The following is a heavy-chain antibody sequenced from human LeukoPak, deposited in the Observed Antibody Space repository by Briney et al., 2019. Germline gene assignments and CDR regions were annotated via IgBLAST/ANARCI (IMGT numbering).Heavy chain of an antibody. CDR3: AQLPDFWSGYSPTY. Sequence: GASVKVSCKASGYTFTGYYMHWVRQAPGQGLEWMGWINPNSGGTNYAQKFQGRVTMTRDTSISTAYMELSRLRSDDTAVYYCAQLPDFWSGYSPTYWGQGTLVTVSS. J-gene: IGHJ4*02. CDR1: GYTFTGYY. CDR2: INPNSGGT. V-gene: IGHV1-2*02. D-gene: IGHD3-3*01.